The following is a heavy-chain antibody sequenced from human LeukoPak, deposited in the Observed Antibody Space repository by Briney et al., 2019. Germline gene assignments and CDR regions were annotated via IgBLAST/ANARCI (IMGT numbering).Heavy chain of an antibody. V-gene: IGHV3-53*01. D-gene: IGHD6-13*01. Sequence: GGSLRLSCAASGFTFSSNYMSWVRQAPGKGLEWVSVIYSGGSTYYADSVKGRFTISRDNSKNTLYLQMNSLRAEDTAVYYCARVSSRQDYFDYWGQGTLVTVSS. J-gene: IGHJ4*02. CDR1: GFTFSSNY. CDR2: IYSGGST. CDR3: ARVSSRQDYFDY.